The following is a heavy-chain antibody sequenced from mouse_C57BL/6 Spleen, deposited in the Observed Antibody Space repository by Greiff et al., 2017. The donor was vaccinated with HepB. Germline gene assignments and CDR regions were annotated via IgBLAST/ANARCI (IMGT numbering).Heavy chain of an antibody. CDR3: ARDLGGGFDY. J-gene: IGHJ2*01. V-gene: IGHV5-16*01. CDR2: INYDGSST. CDR1: GFTFSDYY. Sequence: EVMLVESEGGLVQPGSSMKLSCTASGFTFSDYYMAWVRQVPEKGLEWVANINYDGSSTYYLDSLKSRFIISRDNAKNILYLQMSSLKSEDTATYYCARDLGGGFDYWGQGTTLTVSS.